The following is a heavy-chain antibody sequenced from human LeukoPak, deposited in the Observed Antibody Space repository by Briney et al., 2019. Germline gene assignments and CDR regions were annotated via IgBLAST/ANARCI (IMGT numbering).Heavy chain of an antibody. CDR1: GFTFSSYG. Sequence: PGGSLRLSCAASGFTFSSYGMNWVRQAPGKGLEWVTYISSSGSTIYYADSVKGRFTISRDNAKNSLYLQMNSLRAEDTAVYYCASKIVVVVAAYDALDIWGQGTMVTVSS. CDR3: ASKIVVVVAAYDALDI. V-gene: IGHV3-48*03. J-gene: IGHJ3*02. D-gene: IGHD2-15*01. CDR2: ISSSGSTI.